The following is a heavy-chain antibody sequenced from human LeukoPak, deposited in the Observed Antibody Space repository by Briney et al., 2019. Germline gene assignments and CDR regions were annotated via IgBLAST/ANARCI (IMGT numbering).Heavy chain of an antibody. Sequence: PGGSLRLSCAASGFTVSTNYMSWVRQAPEKGLEWVSDIYSGGTTYYADSVKGRFTISRDNSKNTLYLQMNSLRAEDTAVYYCARDDNEEFDYWGQGTLVTVSS. CDR3: ARDDNEEFDY. V-gene: IGHV3-66*01. CDR1: GFTVSTNY. CDR2: IYSGGTT. J-gene: IGHJ4*02. D-gene: IGHD1-1*01.